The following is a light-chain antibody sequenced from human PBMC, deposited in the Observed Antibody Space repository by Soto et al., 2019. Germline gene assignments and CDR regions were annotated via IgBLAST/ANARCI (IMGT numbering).Light chain of an antibody. CDR1: SSDVGSYNL. J-gene: IGLJ2*01. Sequence: QSALTQPASVSGSPGQSITISCTGTSSDVGSYNLVSWYQQHPGKAPKLMIYEGSKRPSGVSNRFSGSKSGNTASLTISELQAYDEADYYCCSYAGSSTFVVFGGGTQLTVL. V-gene: IGLV2-23*03. CDR2: EGS. CDR3: CSYAGSSTFVV.